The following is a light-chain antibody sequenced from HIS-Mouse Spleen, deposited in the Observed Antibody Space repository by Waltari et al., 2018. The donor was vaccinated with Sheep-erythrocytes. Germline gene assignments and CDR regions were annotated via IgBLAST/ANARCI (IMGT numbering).Light chain of an antibody. CDR3: AAWDDSLNGPV. Sequence: QSVLTQPPSASGTPGQRVTISCSGSSSHIGSNTVNWYQHPPGTAPKLLIYSNNQRPSGVPDRFSGSKSGTSASLAISGLQSEDEADYYCAAWDDSLNGPVFGGGTKLTVL. J-gene: IGLJ3*02. CDR2: SNN. V-gene: IGLV1-44*01. CDR1: SSHIGSNT.